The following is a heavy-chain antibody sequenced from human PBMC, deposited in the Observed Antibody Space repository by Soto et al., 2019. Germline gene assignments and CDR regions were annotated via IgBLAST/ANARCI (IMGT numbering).Heavy chain of an antibody. CDR3: AGDNAFVISSGVDYYYYGMDV. CDR1: GGSISSYY. Sequence: SETLSLTCTVSGGSISSYYWSWIRQPPGKGLEWIGYIYYSGSTNYNPSLKSRVTISVDTSKNQFSLKLSSVTAADTAVYYCAGDNAFVISSGVDYYYYGMDVWGQGTTVTVSS. V-gene: IGHV4-59*01. D-gene: IGHD3-22*01. J-gene: IGHJ6*02. CDR2: IYYSGST.